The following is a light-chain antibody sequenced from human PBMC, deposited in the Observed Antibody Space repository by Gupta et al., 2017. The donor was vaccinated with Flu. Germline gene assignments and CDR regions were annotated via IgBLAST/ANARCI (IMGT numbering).Light chain of an antibody. V-gene: IGLV2-23*01. CDR1: SSDVGSYNL. CDR3: GSYAGSRV. Sequence: QSALTPPASVSGSPGQSITISCTGTSSDVGSYNLVSWYQQHPGKAPKLMIDEGSKRPSGVSNRFSGSKSGNTASLTITGLQAEDEADYYCGSYAGSRVFGGGTKLTVL. J-gene: IGLJ2*01. CDR2: EGS.